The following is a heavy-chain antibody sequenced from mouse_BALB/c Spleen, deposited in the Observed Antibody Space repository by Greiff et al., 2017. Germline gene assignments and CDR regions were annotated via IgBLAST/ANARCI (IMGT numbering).Heavy chain of an antibody. CDR2: INPNNGGT. D-gene: IGHD2-1*01. CDR1: GYTFTDYN. Sequence: EVQLQQSGPELVKPGASVKIPCKASGYTFTDYNMDWVKQSHGKSLEWIGDINPNNGGTIYNQKFKGKATLTVDKSSSTAYMELRSLTSEDTAVYYCARWGIYYGNYDLYYYAMDYWGQGTSVTVSS. CDR3: ARWGIYYGNYDLYYYAMDY. V-gene: IGHV1-18*01. J-gene: IGHJ4*01.